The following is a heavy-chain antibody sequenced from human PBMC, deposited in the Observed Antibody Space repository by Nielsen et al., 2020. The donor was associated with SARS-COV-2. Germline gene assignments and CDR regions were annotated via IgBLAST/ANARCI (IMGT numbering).Heavy chain of an antibody. CDR3: ARLESVGAPFDY. V-gene: IGHV4-61*07. CDR2: IYYSGST. Sequence: WIRQPPGKGLEWIGYIYYSGSTNYNPSLKSRVTISVDTSKNQFSLKLSSVTAADTAVYYCARLESVGAPFDYWGQGTLVIVSS. D-gene: IGHD1-26*01. J-gene: IGHJ4*02.